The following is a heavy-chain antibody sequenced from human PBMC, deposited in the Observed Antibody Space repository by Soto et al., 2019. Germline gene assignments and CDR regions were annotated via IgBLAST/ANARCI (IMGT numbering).Heavy chain of an antibody. V-gene: IGHV5-51*01. CDR2: IYPGDSDT. CDR1: VYSFTSYW. J-gene: IGHJ6*02. Sequence: PGESLKISCEGSVYSFTSYWIGWVRQMPGKGLEWMGIIYPGDSDTRYSPSFQGQVTISADKSISTAYLQWSSLKASDTAMYYCASTSAAGKYYYGMDVWGQGTTVTVSS. D-gene: IGHD6-13*01. CDR3: ASTSAAGKYYYGMDV.